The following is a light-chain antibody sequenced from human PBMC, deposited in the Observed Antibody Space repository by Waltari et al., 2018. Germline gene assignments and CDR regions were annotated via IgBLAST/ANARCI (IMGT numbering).Light chain of an antibody. V-gene: IGLV1-51*02. CDR1: SSNIGTNY. CDR2: ENI. CDR3: GTWDSSLSGAV. Sequence: QSVLTQPPSVSAAPGQRVTISCSGGSSNIGTNYVSWYRQFPGTAPKLLIYENIERASWIPSRFVGSKSGTSATLDITGLQAGDEADYYCGTWDSSLSGAVFGGDTHLTVL. J-gene: IGLJ7*01.